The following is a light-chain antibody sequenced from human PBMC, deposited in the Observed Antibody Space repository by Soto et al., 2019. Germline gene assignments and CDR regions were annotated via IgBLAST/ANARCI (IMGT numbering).Light chain of an antibody. V-gene: IGKV3-20*01. Sequence: EIVMTQSPATLSVSPGARATLSCRARQSVTSNYLAWYQQKPGQAPRLLIYGASSRATGIPDRFSGSGSGTDFTLTISRLEPEDFAVYYCQQYGSSPSITFGQGTRLEIK. J-gene: IGKJ5*01. CDR1: QSVTSNY. CDR2: GAS. CDR3: QQYGSSPSIT.